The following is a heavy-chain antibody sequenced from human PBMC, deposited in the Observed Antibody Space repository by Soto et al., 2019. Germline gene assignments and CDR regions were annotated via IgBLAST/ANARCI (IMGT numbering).Heavy chain of an antibody. V-gene: IGHV1-69*13. CDR1: GGTFSSYA. D-gene: IGHD3-22*01. J-gene: IGHJ4*02. Sequence: SVKVSCKASGGTFSSYAISWVRQAPGQGLEWMGGIIPIFGTANYAQKFQGRVTITADESTSTAYMELSSLRAEDTAVYYCARDPPDDSSGYYSLDYWGQGTLVTVSS. CDR2: IIPIFGTA. CDR3: ARDPPDDSSGYYSLDY.